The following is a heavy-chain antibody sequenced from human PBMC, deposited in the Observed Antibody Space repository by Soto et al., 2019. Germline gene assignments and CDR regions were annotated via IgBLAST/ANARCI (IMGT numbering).Heavy chain of an antibody. J-gene: IGHJ6*02. CDR2: ISSGSSYI. V-gene: IGHV3-21*02. CDR3: TRDRVQIRGGYYHYYGMDV. D-gene: IGHD3-10*01. CDR1: EFTFSVYS. Sequence: DVQLEESGGGLVKPGGSLRLSCVASEFTFSVYSMNWVRQAPGKGLEWVSSISSGSSYIYYADSVKGRFTIPRDNDKSSLFLHMNSLRVDDTAVYYCTRDRVQIRGGYYHYYGMDVWGQGTTVTVSS.